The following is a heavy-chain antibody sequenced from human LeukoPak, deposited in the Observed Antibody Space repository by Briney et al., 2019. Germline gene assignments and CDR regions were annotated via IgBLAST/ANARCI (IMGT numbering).Heavy chain of an antibody. D-gene: IGHD2-21*01. CDR1: GFTFSGYG. CDR2: ISYDGSNR. CDR3: AKSDCGFDGCKLLNY. J-gene: IGHJ4*02. Sequence: GGSLRLSSAASGFTFSGYGMHWVRQAPGKGLECVAVISYDGSNRYYADSVKGRFTISRDNSKNTLYLQMNSLRAEDTAVYFCAKSDCGFDGCKLLNYWAQGTQVTVSS. V-gene: IGHV3-30*18.